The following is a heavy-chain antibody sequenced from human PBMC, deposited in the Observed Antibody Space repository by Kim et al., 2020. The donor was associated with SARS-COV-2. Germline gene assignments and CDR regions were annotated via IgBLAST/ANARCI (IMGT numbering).Heavy chain of an antibody. D-gene: IGHD3-9*01. J-gene: IGHJ3*02. Sequence: YYTPSLKGRATTAMDTAKNQVPLKLTSVTAADTAVYYCARHSHLDWCLFDIWGPGTLVSVSS. V-gene: IGHV4-39*01. CDR3: ARHSHLDWCLFDI.